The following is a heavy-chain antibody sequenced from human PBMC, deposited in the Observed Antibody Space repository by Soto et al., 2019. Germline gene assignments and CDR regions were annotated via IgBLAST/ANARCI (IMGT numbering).Heavy chain of an antibody. CDR3: ARLAGTTGYYYYYMDV. V-gene: IGHV4-39*01. J-gene: IGHJ6*03. CDR2: IYYSGST. CDR1: GGSISSSSYY. Sequence: QLQLQESGPGLVKPSETLSLTCTVSGGSISSSSYYWGWIRQPPGKGLEWIGSIYYSGSTYYNPSLKSRVTISVDTSKNQFSLKLSSVTAADTAVYYCARLAGTTGYYYYYMDVWGKGTTVTVSS. D-gene: IGHD1-7*01.